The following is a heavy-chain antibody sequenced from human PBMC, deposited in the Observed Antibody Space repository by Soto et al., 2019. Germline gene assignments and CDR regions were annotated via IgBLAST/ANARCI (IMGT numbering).Heavy chain of an antibody. CDR3: ARDGVAARLGAVDY. J-gene: IGHJ4*02. CDR1: GGSISSYY. V-gene: IGHV4-59*01. Sequence: PSETLSLTCTVSGGSISSYYWSWIRQPPGKGLEWIGYIYYSGSTNYNPSLKSRVTISVDTSKNQFSLKLSSVTAADTAVYYCARDGVAARLGAVDYWGQGTLVTVSS. CDR2: IYYSGST. D-gene: IGHD6-6*01.